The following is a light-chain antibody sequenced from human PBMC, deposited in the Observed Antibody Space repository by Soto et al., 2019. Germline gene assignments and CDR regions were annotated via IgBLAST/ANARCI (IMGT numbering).Light chain of an antibody. J-gene: IGKJ2*01. V-gene: IGKV1-33*01. CDR1: QAIRNY. Sequence: DVQVTQSPSSLSASVGDRVTITCQANQAIRNYLNWYQHKAGQAPQLLIYDASSLETGVPSRFSGSGSGTHFTLTIASLQPEDTATYYCQQYDTRPPGYTFGQGTKLQI. CDR2: DAS. CDR3: QQYDTRPPGYT.